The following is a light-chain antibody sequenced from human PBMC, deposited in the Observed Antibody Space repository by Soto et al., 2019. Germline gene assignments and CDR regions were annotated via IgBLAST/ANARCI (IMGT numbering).Light chain of an antibody. CDR1: QSVSSN. J-gene: IGKJ5*01. CDR2: DAS. V-gene: IGKV3-11*01. Sequence: EIELAPTSGTQSRSHRVRASLXCGASQSVSSNLAWYQQKPGQAPRLVIFDASNRASGTPERFTGSGSGTDFTLTIARLESEHFAVYYCQQRHNGPRVTVGQGTRLE. CDR3: QQRHNGPRVT.